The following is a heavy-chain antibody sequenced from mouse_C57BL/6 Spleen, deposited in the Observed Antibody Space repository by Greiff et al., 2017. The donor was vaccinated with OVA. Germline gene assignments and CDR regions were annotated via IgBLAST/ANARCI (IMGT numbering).Heavy chain of an antibody. D-gene: IGHD2-4*01. Sequence: VQLQQSGPELVKPGASVKISCKASGYAFSSSWMNWVKQRPGQGLEWIGRIYPGDGDTNYNGKFKGKATLTADKSSSTAYMQLSSLTSEDSAVYFCARVYYDYFDYWGQGTTRTVSS. CDR3: ARVYYDYFDY. J-gene: IGHJ2*01. V-gene: IGHV1-82*01. CDR1: GYAFSSSW. CDR2: IYPGDGDT.